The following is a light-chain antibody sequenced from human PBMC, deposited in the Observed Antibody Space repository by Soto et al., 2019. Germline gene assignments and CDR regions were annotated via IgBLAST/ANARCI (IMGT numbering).Light chain of an antibody. J-gene: IGKJ3*01. V-gene: IGKV3-20*01. CDR1: QSLSSNY. CDR3: QQYGRSPPFT. CDR2: DAS. Sequence: EILLTQSPGTLSLSPGERATLSCRANQSLSSNYLAWYQQKPGQAPRLLIYDASSRATGIPDRFSGSGSGTDFLLTISRLEPEDFAVYYCQQYGRSPPFTFGPGTKVDIK.